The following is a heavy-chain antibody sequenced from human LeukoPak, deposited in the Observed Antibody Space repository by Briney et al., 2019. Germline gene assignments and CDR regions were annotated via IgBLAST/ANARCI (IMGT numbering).Heavy chain of an antibody. J-gene: IGHJ5*02. Sequence: GGSVRLSCAASGFSLSSYLTHWVRQAPGKGVGWVSVVKGDGITTRLAAFVKGRYSISRDDAKNTLYLHIKNVTLADTAVYYCARRYAMGVWFDPWGQGTLVTVSS. CDR2: VKGDGITT. CDR1: GFSLSSYL. V-gene: IGHV3-74*01. D-gene: IGHD2-2*01. CDR3: ARRYAMGVWFDP.